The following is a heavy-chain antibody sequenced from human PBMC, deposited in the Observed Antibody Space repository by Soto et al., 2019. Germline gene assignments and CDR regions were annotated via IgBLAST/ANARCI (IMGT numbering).Heavy chain of an antibody. CDR2: IIPIFGTA. Sequence: GASVKVSCKASGGTFSSYAISWVRQAPGQGLEWMGGIIPIFGTANYAQKFQGRVTITADESTSTAYMELSSLRSEDTAVYYCAIRPSLRFLEWLSYYGMDVWGQGTTVTVSS. D-gene: IGHD3-3*01. J-gene: IGHJ6*02. V-gene: IGHV1-69*13. CDR1: GGTFSSYA. CDR3: AIRPSLRFLEWLSYYGMDV.